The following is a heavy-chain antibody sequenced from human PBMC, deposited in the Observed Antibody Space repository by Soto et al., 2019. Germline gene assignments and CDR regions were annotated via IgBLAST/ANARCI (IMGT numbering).Heavy chain of an antibody. CDR3: AKLKSGSDAFDI. Sequence: GWSLRLSCAASGFTFSSYAMSLVRQAPGKGLEWVSAISGSGGSTYYADSVKGRFTISRDNYKNTLYLQMNSLRAEDTAVYYCAKLKSGSDAFDIWGQGTMVTVSS. V-gene: IGHV3-23*01. J-gene: IGHJ3*02. D-gene: IGHD3-22*01. CDR1: GFTFSSYA. CDR2: ISGSGGST.